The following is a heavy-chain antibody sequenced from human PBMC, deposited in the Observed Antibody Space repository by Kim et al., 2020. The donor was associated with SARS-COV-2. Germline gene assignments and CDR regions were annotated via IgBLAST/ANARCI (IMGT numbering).Heavy chain of an antibody. J-gene: IGHJ6*02. Sequence: GGSLRLSCAASGFTFSDYYMSWIRQAPGKGLEWVSYISSSSSYTNYADSVKGRFTISRDNAKNSLYLQMNSLRAEDTAVYYCARDRMTTVTPSAEYYYYYYGMDVWGQGTTVTVSS. V-gene: IGHV3-11*06. D-gene: IGHD4-4*01. CDR3: ARDRMTTVTPSAEYYYYYYGMDV. CDR2: ISSSSSYT. CDR1: GFTFSDYY.